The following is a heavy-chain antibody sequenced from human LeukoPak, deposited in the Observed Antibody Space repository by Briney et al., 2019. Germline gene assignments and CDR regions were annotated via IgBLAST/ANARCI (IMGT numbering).Heavy chain of an antibody. Sequence: SQTLSLTCAISGDSVSTNSSAWNWIRQSPSKGLEWLGSTYYRSKWYSDYALSVQSRITITADTSKNHFSLLLISVIPEDAAVYYCARGLGSGWFAYDYWGQGTLVTVSS. V-gene: IGHV6-1*01. CDR2: TYYRSKWYS. D-gene: IGHD6-19*01. CDR1: GDSVSTNSSA. CDR3: ARGLGSGWFAYDY. J-gene: IGHJ4*02.